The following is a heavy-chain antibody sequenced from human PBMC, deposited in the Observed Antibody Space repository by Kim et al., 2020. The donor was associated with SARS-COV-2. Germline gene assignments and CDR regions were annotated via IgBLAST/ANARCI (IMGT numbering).Heavy chain of an antibody. CDR2: IYYSGST. D-gene: IGHD3-22*01. J-gene: IGHJ4*02. CDR1: GGSISSSSYY. Sequence: SETLSLTCTVSGGSISSSSYYWGWIRQPPGKGLEWIGSIYYSGSTYYNPSLKSRVTISVDTSKNQFSLKLSSVTAADTAVYYCARHASILNYYDSSGYFDYWGQGTLVTVSS. CDR3: ARHASILNYYDSSGYFDY. V-gene: IGHV4-39*01.